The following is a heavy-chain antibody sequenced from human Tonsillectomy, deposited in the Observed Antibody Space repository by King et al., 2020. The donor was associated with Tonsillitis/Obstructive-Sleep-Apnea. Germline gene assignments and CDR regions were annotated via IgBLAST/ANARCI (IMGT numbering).Heavy chain of an antibody. CDR3: TSGHYSG. CDR1: GFPFRSYW. V-gene: IGHV3-7*02. CDR2: IKGDGSED. J-gene: IGHJ4*02. D-gene: IGHD4-11*01. Sequence: VQLVESGGGLVQPGGSLRIPCAGSGFPFRSYWMSWVPRPPGKGLECVANIKGDGSEDYRVDSVKGRFTISRDNAKTSLYLQMSSLSAEDTAVYYCTSGHYSGWGQGTLVTVSS.